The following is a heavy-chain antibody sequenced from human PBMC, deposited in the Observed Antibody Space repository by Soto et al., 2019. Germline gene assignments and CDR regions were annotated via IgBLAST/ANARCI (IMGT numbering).Heavy chain of an antibody. CDR3: VCSSSDYFYGMDV. J-gene: IGHJ6*02. D-gene: IGHD6-6*01. V-gene: IGHV4-34*01. Sequence: QVQLQQWGAGLLKTSETLSLTCAVYGGSFSDYYWTWIRQPPGKGLEWIGEINQSGSTNYRPSLRRRVTMSVDTSKTQFSLKMSSVTAADTAVYYCVCSSSDYFYGMDVWGQGTTVTVSS. CDR1: GGSFSDYY. CDR2: INQSGST.